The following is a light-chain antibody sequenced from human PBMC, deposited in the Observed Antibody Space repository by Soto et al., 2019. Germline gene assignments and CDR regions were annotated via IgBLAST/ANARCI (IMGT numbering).Light chain of an antibody. CDR3: ISYTVSRSYV. CDR2: SVS. J-gene: IGLJ1*01. Sequence: QSSLTQPASVSWSPGQSINISGIGTSGDIGAYDHVAWFQQFPGKTPKLVIYSVSNRPSGVSYRFSGSKSGNTASLTISGLQADDEADYYCISYTVSRSYVFGPGTKVTVL. V-gene: IGLV2-14*01. CDR1: SGDIGAYDH.